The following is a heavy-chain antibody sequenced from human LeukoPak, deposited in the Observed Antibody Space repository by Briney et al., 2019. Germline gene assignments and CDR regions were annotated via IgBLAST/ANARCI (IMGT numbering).Heavy chain of an antibody. V-gene: IGHV5-51*01. D-gene: IGHD1-26*01. J-gene: IGHJ4*02. CDR3: ARPDSGSPSGFDY. CDR2: IYPGYSDT. Sequence: XQMPXXXXEWMVIIYPGYSDTRYSPSFQGQVTISADKSISTAYLQWSSLKASDTAMYYCARPDSGSPSGFDYWGQGTLVTVSS.